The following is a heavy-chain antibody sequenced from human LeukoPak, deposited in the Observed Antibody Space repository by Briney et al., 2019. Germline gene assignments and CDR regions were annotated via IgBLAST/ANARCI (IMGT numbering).Heavy chain of an antibody. V-gene: IGHV4-61*01. CDR2: VYYNGST. D-gene: IGHD6-13*01. CDR3: AREIAAPGELMDV. CDR1: GGSVSSGSFY. Sequence: SETLSLTCTVSGGSVSSGSFYWNWVRQPPGKGLEWIGYVYYNGSTNNNPSLKSRVTISVDTSKNQFSLKLRSVAAADTAVYYCAREIAAPGELMDVWGQGTTVTVSS. J-gene: IGHJ6*02.